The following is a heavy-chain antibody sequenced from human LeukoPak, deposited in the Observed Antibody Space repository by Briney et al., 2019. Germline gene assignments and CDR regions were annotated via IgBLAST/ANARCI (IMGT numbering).Heavy chain of an antibody. Sequence: SETLSLTCTVSGGSISNYYWNWIRQPPGKGLEWIGYIYYTGNTNYNPSLASRVTMSIGTSRNHFSLNLRSVTAADTAVYYCASAAYSSGGTCYSWNFQDWGQGTLVTVSS. D-gene: IGHD2-15*01. CDR1: GGSISNYY. CDR3: ASAAYSSGGTCYSWNFQD. V-gene: IGHV4-59*01. J-gene: IGHJ1*01. CDR2: IYYTGNT.